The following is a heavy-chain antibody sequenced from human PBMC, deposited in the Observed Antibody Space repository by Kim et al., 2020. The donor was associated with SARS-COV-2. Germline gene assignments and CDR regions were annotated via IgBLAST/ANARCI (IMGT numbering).Heavy chain of an antibody. CDR2: MNTDGSTT. Sequence: GGSLRLSCAASGFSFSNYWMHWVRQAPGKGLVWVSRMNTDGSTTTYVESVEGRFTISRDNAKNTVYLQMNSRRAEDTAVYYCVRGGSRYWSGGGCYRYAFYFWGQGTTVTVSP. CDR1: GFSFSNYW. CDR3: VRGGSRYWSGGGCYRYAFYF. J-gene: IGHJ3*01. V-gene: IGHV3-74*03. D-gene: IGHD2-15*01.